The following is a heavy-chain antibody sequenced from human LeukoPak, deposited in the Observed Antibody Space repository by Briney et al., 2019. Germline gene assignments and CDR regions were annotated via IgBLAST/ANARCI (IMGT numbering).Heavy chain of an antibody. V-gene: IGHV4-59*01. CDR2: VSYAGST. Sequence: PSETLSLTCTVSGGSISSYYWTWIRQSPGKGLEWIGYVSYAGSTNYNPSLKSRVTISLDTSKKQFSLKLSSVTAADTAVYYCARLLLDVVPAAPTPYWYFDLWGRGTLVTVSS. CDR3: ARLLLDVVPAAPTPYWYFDL. CDR1: GGSISSYY. D-gene: IGHD2-2*01. J-gene: IGHJ2*01.